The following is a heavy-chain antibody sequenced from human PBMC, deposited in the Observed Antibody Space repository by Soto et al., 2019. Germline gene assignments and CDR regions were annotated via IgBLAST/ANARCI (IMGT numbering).Heavy chain of an antibody. D-gene: IGHD4-17*01. J-gene: IGHJ5*02. Sequence: PGGSLRLSCAASGFTFSSYAMSWVRQAPGKGLEWVSAISGSGGSTYYADSVKGRFTISRDNSKNTLYLQMNSLRAEDTAVYYCAKDVYGDYDVPYNWFDPWGQGTLVTVSS. CDR3: AKDVYGDYDVPYNWFDP. V-gene: IGHV3-23*01. CDR2: ISGSGGST. CDR1: GFTFSSYA.